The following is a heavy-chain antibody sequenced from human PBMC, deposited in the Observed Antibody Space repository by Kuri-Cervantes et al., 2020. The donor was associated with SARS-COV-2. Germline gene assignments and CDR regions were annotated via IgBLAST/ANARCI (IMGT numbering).Heavy chain of an antibody. J-gene: IGHJ3*02. V-gene: IGHV3-30-3*01. CDR3: ARESPLLDAFDI. Sequence: GGSLRLSCAASGFTFSSYAMHWVRQAPGKGPEWVAVISYDGSNKYYADSVKGRCTISRDNSKNTLYLQMNSLRAEDTAVYYCARESPLLDAFDIWGQGTMVTVSS. CDR1: GFTFSSYA. CDR2: ISYDGSNK.